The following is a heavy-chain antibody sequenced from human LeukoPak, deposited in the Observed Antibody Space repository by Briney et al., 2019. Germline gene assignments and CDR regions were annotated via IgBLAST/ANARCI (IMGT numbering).Heavy chain of an antibody. Sequence: SETLSLTCTVSGGSISSYYWSWIRQPPGKGLEWIGYIYYSGSTNYNPSLKSRVTISVDTSKNQFSLKLSSVTAADTAVYYCARGGTAMVGFDYWGQGTLVTVSS. CDR3: ARGGTAMVGFDY. D-gene: IGHD5-18*01. CDR1: GGSISSYY. J-gene: IGHJ4*02. V-gene: IGHV4-59*01. CDR2: IYYSGST.